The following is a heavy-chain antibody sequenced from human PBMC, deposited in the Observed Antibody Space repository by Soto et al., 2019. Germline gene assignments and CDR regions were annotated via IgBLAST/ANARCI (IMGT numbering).Heavy chain of an antibody. CDR2: IGTAGDT. V-gene: IGHV3-13*01. CDR3: ARAGVYYDYIWGSYRYYAFDI. J-gene: IGHJ3*02. Sequence: EVQLVESGGGLVQPGGSLRLSCAASGFTFSSYDMHWVRQATGKGLEWVSAIGTAGDTYYPGSVKGRFTISRENAKNSLYLQMNSLRAGDTAVYYCARAGVYYDYIWGSYRYYAFDIWGQGTMVTVSS. CDR1: GFTFSSYD. D-gene: IGHD3-16*02.